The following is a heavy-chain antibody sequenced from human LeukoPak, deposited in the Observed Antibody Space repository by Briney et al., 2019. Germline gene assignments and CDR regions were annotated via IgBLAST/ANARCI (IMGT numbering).Heavy chain of an antibody. CDR1: GFTFSSYA. CDR3: ARGSVAGNDYYYYYGMDV. J-gene: IGHJ6*02. Sequence: GGSLRLSCAASGFTFSSYAMHWVRQAPGKGLEWVAVISYDGSNKYYADSVKGRFTISRDNSKNTLYLQMNSLRAEDTAVYYCARGSVAGNDYYYYYGMDVWGQGTTVTVSS. D-gene: IGHD6-19*01. CDR2: ISYDGSNK. V-gene: IGHV3-30-3*01.